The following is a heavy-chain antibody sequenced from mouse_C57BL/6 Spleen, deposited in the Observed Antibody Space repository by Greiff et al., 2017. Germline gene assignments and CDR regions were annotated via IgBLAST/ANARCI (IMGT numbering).Heavy chain of an antibody. Sequence: QVQLKQPGAELVKPGASVKLSCKASGYTFTSYWMHWVKQRPGQGLEWIGMIHPNSGSTNYNEKFKSKATLTVDKSSSTAYMQLSSRTSEDSAVYYCASPYGNYSAWFAYWGQGTLVTVSA. CDR2: IHPNSGST. J-gene: IGHJ3*01. D-gene: IGHD2-1*01. V-gene: IGHV1-64*01. CDR1: GYTFTSYW. CDR3: ASPYGNYSAWFAY.